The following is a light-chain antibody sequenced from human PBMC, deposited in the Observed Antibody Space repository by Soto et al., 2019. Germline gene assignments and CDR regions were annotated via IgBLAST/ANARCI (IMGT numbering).Light chain of an antibody. J-gene: IGKJ4*01. CDR2: DAS. CDR1: QSVGSY. V-gene: IGKV3-11*01. CDR3: QQRSDWPST. Sequence: EIVLTQSPATLSLSPGDRATLSCRASQSVGSYLGWNQQRPGQAPRLLIYDASNRATGIPARFGGSGARTAFTLTISSRELEDSAVHYCQQRSDWPSTFGGGTKVEIK.